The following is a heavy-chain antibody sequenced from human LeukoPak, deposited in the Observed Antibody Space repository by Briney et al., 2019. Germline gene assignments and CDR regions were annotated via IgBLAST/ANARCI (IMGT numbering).Heavy chain of an antibody. V-gene: IGHV2-70*04. D-gene: IGHD1-1*01. CDR2: IDWDDDK. J-gene: IGHJ4*02. Sequence: SGPTLVNPTQTLTLTCTFSGFSLSTSGMRVSWIRQPPGKALEWLARIDWDDDKFYSTSLKTRLTISKDSSKNQVVPTMTNMDPVDTATYYCARIFGTRTPLNDYWGQGTLVTVSS. CDR1: GFSLSTSGMR. CDR3: ARIFGTRTPLNDY.